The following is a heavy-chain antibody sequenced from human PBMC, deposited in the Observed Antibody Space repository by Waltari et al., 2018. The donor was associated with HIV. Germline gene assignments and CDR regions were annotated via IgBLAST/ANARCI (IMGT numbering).Heavy chain of an antibody. J-gene: IGHJ6*02. CDR1: GGSISSSSYY. CDR3: ARLLGSLGPLYSGMDV. Sequence: QLQLQESGPGLVKPSETLSLTCTVSGGSISSSSYYWAWIRQPPGKGLEWIGSIYYSGSTYYNPSLKSRVTISVDTSKNQFSLKLSSVTAADTAVYYCARLLGSLGPLYSGMDVWGQGTTVTVSS. V-gene: IGHV4-39*01. CDR2: IYYSGST. D-gene: IGHD7-27*01.